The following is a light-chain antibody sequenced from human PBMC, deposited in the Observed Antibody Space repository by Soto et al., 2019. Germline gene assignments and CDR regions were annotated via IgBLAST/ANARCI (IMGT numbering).Light chain of an antibody. J-gene: IGKJ5*01. CDR1: QGVTTN. CDR2: DVS. Sequence: EIVLTQSPGTLSLSPGERATLSCRAAQGVTTNFAWYQQKSGQSPRLLIYDVSNRATGVPARFSGSGSETDFTPTISCLRAEDSVVYCCQQYNNWPFSFGQGTRLEIK. CDR3: QQYNNWPFS. V-gene: IGKV3-15*01.